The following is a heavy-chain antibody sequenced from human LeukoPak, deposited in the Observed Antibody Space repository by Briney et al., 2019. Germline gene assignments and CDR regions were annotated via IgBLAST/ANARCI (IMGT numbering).Heavy chain of an antibody. D-gene: IGHD5-24*01. CDR2: IIPIFGTA. Sequence: ASVKVSCKASGGTFSSYAISWVRQAPGQGLEWMGGIIPIFGTANYAQKFQGRVTITADESTSTAYMELSSLRSEDTAVYYCARAARATALNEVTLLDHWGQGTLVTVSS. V-gene: IGHV1-69*13. CDR3: ARAARATALNEVTLLDH. J-gene: IGHJ4*02. CDR1: GGTFSSYA.